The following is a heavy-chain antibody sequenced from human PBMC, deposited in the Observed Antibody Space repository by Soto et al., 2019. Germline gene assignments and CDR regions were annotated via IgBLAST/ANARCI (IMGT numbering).Heavy chain of an antibody. V-gene: IGHV5-51*01. CDR1: GYSFTSYW. Sequence: GESLKISCKGSGYSFTSYWIGWVRQMPGKGLEWMGIIYPGDSDTRYSPSFQGQVTISADKSISTAYLQWSSLKASDTAMYYCAREQKSGSYSQSGGMDVWGQGTTVTVS. J-gene: IGHJ6*02. CDR2: IYPGDSDT. CDR3: AREQKSGSYSQSGGMDV. D-gene: IGHD1-26*01.